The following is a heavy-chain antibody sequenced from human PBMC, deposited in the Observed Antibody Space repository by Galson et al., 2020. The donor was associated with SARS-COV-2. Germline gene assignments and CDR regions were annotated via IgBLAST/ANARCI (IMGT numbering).Heavy chain of an antibody. D-gene: IGHD6-19*01. V-gene: IGHV1-18*04. CDR2: ISAYNRNT. J-gene: IGHJ5*02. Sequence: GESLKISCKASGYTFTSYGISWVRQAPGQGLEWMGWISAYNRNTNYAQKLQGRVTMTTDTSTSTAYMELRSLRSDDTAVYYCARETNYGSGSYDWFDPWGQGTLVTVSS. CDR1: GYTFTSYG. CDR3: ARETNYGSGSYDWFDP.